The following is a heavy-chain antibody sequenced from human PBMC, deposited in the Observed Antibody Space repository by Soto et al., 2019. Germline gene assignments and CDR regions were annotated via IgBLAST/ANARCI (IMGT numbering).Heavy chain of an antibody. V-gene: IGHV3-48*03. J-gene: IGHJ4*02. Sequence: PGGSLRLSCAASGFIFSNYEMTWVRQAPGKGLEWISYISASGTTTYYADSVKGRFAISRDNAKNSLYLQMNSLRAEDTAVYYCARDYNYGDYYWGQGTLVTVSS. CDR2: ISASGTTT. CDR1: GFIFSNYE. D-gene: IGHD4-17*01. CDR3: ARDYNYGDYY.